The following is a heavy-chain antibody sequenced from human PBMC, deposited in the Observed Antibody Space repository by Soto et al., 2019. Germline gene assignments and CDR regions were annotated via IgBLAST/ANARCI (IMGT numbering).Heavy chain of an antibody. Sequence: QVHLVQSGAEVRKPGASVKVSCKGSGYTFTTYGITWVRQAPGQGLEWMGWISAHNGNTNYAQKHQGRVTVTRDTSTSTAYMELRNLRSDDTAVYYCARGRYGDYWGQGALVTGSS. CDR3: ARGRYGDY. CDR1: GYTFTTYG. D-gene: IGHD1-1*01. J-gene: IGHJ4*02. V-gene: IGHV1-18*01. CDR2: ISAHNGNT.